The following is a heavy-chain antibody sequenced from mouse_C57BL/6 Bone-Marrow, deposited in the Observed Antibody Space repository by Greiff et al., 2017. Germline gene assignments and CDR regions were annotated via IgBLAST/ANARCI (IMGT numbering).Heavy chain of an antibody. CDR1: GFTFSDYY. D-gene: IGHD2-2*01. V-gene: IGHV5-12*01. CDR2: ISNGGGST. CDR3: ANMVPYYYAMDY. J-gene: IGHJ4*01. Sequence: EVQVVESGGGLVQPGGSLKLSCAASGFTFSDYYMYWVRQTPEKRLEWVAYISNGGGSTYYPDTVKGRFTISRDNAKNTLYLQMSRLKSEDTAMYYCANMVPYYYAMDYWGQGTSVTVSS.